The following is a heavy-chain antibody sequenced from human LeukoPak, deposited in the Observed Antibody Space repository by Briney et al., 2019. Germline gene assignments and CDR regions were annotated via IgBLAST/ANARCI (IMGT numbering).Heavy chain of an antibody. CDR1: GGSISSGGYC. Sequence: TSETLSLTCTVSGGSISSGGYCWSWVRQHAGRGREWIEYIYYSGSTYYNPSLKSRVTISVDTSKHQFSLKLSSVTAADTAVYYCARESVVPAATGHYYYYYGMDVWGQGTTVTVSS. CDR2: IYYSGST. J-gene: IGHJ6*02. D-gene: IGHD2-2*01. V-gene: IGHV4-31*03. CDR3: ARESVVPAATGHYYYYYGMDV.